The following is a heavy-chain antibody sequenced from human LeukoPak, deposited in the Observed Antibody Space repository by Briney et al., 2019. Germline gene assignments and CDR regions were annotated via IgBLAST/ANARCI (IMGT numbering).Heavy chain of an antibody. CDR3: ARDRDDYVWGSSSRYFDY. CDR1: GYTFTGYY. D-gene: IGHD3-16*01. Sequence: ASVKVSCKASGYTFTGYYMHWVRQAPGQGLEWMGRINPNSGGTNYAQKFQGRVTMTRDTSNSTAYMELSRLRSDDMAVYYCARDRDDYVWGSSSRYFDYWGQGTLVTVSS. V-gene: IGHV1-2*06. CDR2: INPNSGGT. J-gene: IGHJ4*02.